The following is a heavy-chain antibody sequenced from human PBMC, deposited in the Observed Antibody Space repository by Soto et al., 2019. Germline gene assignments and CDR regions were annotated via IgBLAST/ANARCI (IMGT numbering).Heavy chain of an antibody. J-gene: IGHJ4*02. Sequence: QVQLVESGGGVVQPGRSLRLSCAASGFTFSSYGMQWVRQAPGKGLEWVALISYVGSNKYYTDSVKGRFTISRDNSKNTAYLQMNSLRDEDTAVYYCAYGEYFGEVWGQGTLVTVSS. CDR3: AYGEYFGEV. CDR1: GFTFSSYG. D-gene: IGHD3-10*01. CDR2: ISYVGSNK. V-gene: IGHV3-30*03.